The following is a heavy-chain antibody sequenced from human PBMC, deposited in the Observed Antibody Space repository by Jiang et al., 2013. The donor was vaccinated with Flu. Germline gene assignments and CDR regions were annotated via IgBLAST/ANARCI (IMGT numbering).Heavy chain of an antibody. CDR3: AREATIFGVVHDAFDI. CDR1: GGSISSGGYY. J-gene: IGHJ3*02. V-gene: IGHV4-31*03. D-gene: IGHD3-3*01. Sequence: PSQTLSLTCTVPGGSISSGGYYWSWIRQHPGKGLEWIGYIYYSGSTYYNPSLKSRVTISVDTSKNQFSLKLSSVTAADTAVYYCAREATIFGVVHDAFDIWGQGTMVTVSS. CDR2: IYYSGST.